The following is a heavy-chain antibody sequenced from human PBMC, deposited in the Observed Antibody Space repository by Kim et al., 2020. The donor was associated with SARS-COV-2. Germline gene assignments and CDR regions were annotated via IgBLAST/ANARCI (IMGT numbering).Heavy chain of an antibody. V-gene: IGHV3-30*18. CDR3: AKDTGYRLVIAAAGDDA. Sequence: GGSLRLSCAASGFTFSSYGMHWVRQAPGKGLEWVAVISYDGSNKYYADSVKGRFTISRDNSKNTLYLQMNSLRAEDTAVYYCAKDTGYRLVIAAAGDDA. D-gene: IGHD6-13*01. CDR1: GFTFSSYG. CDR2: ISYDGSNK. J-gene: IGHJ3*01.